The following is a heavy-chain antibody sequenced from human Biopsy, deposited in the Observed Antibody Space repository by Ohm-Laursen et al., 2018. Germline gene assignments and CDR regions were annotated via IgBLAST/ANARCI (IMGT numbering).Heavy chain of an antibody. D-gene: IGHD4-23*01. CDR1: GFTFSNFN. CDR3: ATDDYSGDSAY. CDR2: ISSSSESI. J-gene: IGHJ4*02. Sequence: SLRLSCAASGFTFSNFNMNWFRQAPGEGLEWVSYISSSSESIYHADSVRGRFTVSRDNAQNSMYLQMNSLRADDTAVYYCATDDYSGDSAYWGQGTLVTVFS. V-gene: IGHV3-48*01.